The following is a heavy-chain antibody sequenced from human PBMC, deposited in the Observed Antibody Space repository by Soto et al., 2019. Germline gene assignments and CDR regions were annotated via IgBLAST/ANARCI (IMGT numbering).Heavy chain of an antibody. CDR2: IIPILGIA. J-gene: IGHJ6*03. Sequence: QVQLVQSGAEVKKPGSSVKVSCKASGGTFSSYTISWVRQAPGQGLEWMGRIIPILGIANYAQKFQGRVTITADKSTSTAYIELSSLSSEDTAVYYCARDRYEDGDFFYYYMDVWGKGTTVTVSS. CDR3: ARDRYEDGDFFYYYMDV. V-gene: IGHV1-69*08. CDR1: GGTFSSYT. D-gene: IGHD4-17*01.